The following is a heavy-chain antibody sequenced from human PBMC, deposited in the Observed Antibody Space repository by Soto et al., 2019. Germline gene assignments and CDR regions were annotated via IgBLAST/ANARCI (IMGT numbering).Heavy chain of an antibody. Sequence: ASVKVSCKASGYTFTSYGISWVRQAPGQGLEWMGWISAYNGNTNNAQKLQGRVTMTTDTSTSTAYMELRSLRSDDTAVYYCARDVEFGYSNYFDYWGQGTLVTVSS. CDR3: ARDVEFGYSNYFDY. J-gene: IGHJ4*02. CDR2: ISAYNGNT. D-gene: IGHD4-4*01. CDR1: GYTFTSYG. V-gene: IGHV1-18*01.